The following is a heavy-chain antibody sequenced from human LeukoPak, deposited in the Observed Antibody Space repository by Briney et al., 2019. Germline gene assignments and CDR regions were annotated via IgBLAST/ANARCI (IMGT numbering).Heavy chain of an antibody. CDR1: GGSISSSSYY. V-gene: IGHV4-39*07. D-gene: IGHD3-9*01. Sequence: PSETLSLTCTVSGGSISSSSYYWGWIRQPPGKGLEWIGSIYYSGSTYYNPSLKSRVTISVDTSKNQFSLKLSSVTAADTAVYYCARTYDIRSLIYFDYWGQGTLVTVSS. CDR3: ARTYDIRSLIYFDY. CDR2: IYYSGST. J-gene: IGHJ4*02.